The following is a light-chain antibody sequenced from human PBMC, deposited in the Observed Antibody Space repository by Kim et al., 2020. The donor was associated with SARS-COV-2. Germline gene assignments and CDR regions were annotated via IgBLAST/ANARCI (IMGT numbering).Light chain of an antibody. CDR1: NIGSKS. Sequence: APGKTARINCGGNNIGSKSVHWYQQKPGQAPVLVIYYDSDRPSGIPERFSGSNSGNTATLTISRVEAGDEADYYCQVWDSSSDHHVFGGGTKLTVL. V-gene: IGLV3-21*04. J-gene: IGLJ3*02. CDR2: YDS. CDR3: QVWDSSSDHHV.